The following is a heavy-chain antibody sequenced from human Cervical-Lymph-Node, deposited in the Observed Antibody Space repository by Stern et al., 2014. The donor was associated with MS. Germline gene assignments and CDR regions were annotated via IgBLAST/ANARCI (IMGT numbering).Heavy chain of an antibody. CDR3: ARDPDDGSLDV. J-gene: IGHJ6*02. V-gene: IGHV1-2*06. D-gene: IGHD3-10*01. CDR2: INPNGGGT. Sequence: QVQLVQSGAEVKKPAASVKVSCKASGYTFTVYYIHWVRQAPGQGLEWMGRINPNGGGTNYAQKFQGRVTMTRDTSISTAYMELSRLRSDDTAVYYCARDPDDGSLDVWGQGTTVTVSS. CDR1: GYTFTVYY.